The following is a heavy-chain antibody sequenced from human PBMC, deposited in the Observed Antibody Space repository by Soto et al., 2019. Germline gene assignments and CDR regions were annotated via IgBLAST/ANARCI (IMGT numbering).Heavy chain of an antibody. Sequence: SETLSLPCTVSGGSISSSSYYWGWIRQPPGKGLEWIGSIYYSGSTYYNPSLKSRVTISVDTSKNQFSLKLSSVTAADTAVYYCARDSYNFDYWGQGTLVTVSS. CDR1: GGSISSSSYY. D-gene: IGHD3-16*01. CDR3: ARDSYNFDY. J-gene: IGHJ4*02. CDR2: IYYSGST. V-gene: IGHV4-39*07.